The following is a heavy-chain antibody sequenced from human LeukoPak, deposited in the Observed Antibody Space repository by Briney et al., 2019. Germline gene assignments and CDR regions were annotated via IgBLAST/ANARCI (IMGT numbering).Heavy chain of an antibody. CDR2: IYYSGST. V-gene: IGHV4-59*01. Sequence: SETLSLTCTVSGGSISSYYWSWIRQPPGKGLEWIGYIYYSGSTNYNPSLKSRVTISVDTSKNQFSLKLSSVTAADTAVYYCARRGWSAFDIWGQGTMVTVSS. J-gene: IGHJ3*02. CDR3: ARRGWSAFDI. D-gene: IGHD6-19*01. CDR1: GGSISSYY.